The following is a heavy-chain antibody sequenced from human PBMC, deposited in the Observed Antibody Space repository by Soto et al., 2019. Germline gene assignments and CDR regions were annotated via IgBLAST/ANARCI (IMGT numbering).Heavy chain of an antibody. CDR3: ARSSLPTIFDDY. V-gene: IGHV4-4*09. J-gene: IGHJ4*02. CDR2: IHNSGSS. CDR1: GGSISSYY. Sequence: SETLSLTCTVSGGSISSYYWSWIRQPPGKGLEWIGYIHNSGSSNYNPSLKSRVTISVDTSKNQFSLNLSSVTAADRAVYYCARSSLPTIFDDYWGQGTLVTVSS. D-gene: IGHD3-3*01.